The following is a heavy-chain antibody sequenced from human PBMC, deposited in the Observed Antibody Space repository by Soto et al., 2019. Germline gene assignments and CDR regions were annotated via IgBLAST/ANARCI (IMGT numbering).Heavy chain of an antibody. CDR3: ARIRANDYEIDY. CDR1: GFTFVFYW. CDR2: IKRDGSEQ. D-gene: IGHD4-17*01. J-gene: IGHJ4*02. Sequence: EVQLVESGGGLVQPGGSLRLSCAASGFTFVFYWMTWVPQAAGKGLEWVANIKRDGSEQYYVDSVKGRFTISRDNAKNSLFLQMNSLRAVDTAIYYCARIRANDYEIDYWGQGTLVTVSS. V-gene: IGHV3-7*03.